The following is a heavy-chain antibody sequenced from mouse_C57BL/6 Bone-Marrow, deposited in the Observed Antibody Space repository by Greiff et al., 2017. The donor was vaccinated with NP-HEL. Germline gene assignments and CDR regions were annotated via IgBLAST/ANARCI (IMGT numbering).Heavy chain of an antibody. Sequence: VQLQQSGAELARPGASVKLSCKASGYTFTSYGISWVKQRTGQGLEWIGEIYPRSGNTYYNEKFKGKATLTADKSSSTAYMELRSLTSEDSAVYFCASMVTTGNYYAMDYWGQGTSVTVSS. D-gene: IGHD2-2*01. CDR2: IYPRSGNT. J-gene: IGHJ4*01. V-gene: IGHV1-81*01. CDR3: ASMVTTGNYYAMDY. CDR1: GYTFTSYG.